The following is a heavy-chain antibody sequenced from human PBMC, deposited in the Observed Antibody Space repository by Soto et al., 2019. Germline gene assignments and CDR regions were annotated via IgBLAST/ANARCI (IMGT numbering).Heavy chain of an antibody. CDR3: ARGVDSSSWVDY. Sequence: QVQLVQSGAEVKKPGASVKVSCKASGDTFTSYYMNWVRQAPGQGLEWMGILNPSGGSTSYAQRFQGRVTMTRDTSTSPVYMELSSLRSEDTAVYYCARGVDSSSWVDYWGQGTLVTVSS. CDR1: GDTFTSYY. D-gene: IGHD6-13*01. J-gene: IGHJ4*02. V-gene: IGHV1-46*03. CDR2: LNPSGGST.